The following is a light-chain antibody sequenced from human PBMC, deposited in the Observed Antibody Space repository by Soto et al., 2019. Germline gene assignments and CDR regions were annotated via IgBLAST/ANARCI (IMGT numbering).Light chain of an antibody. CDR1: KLGDKY. CDR2: QDS. Sequence: SYELTQPPSVSVSPGQTASITCSGDKLGDKYACWYQQKPGQSPVLVIYQDSKRPSGIPERFSGSNSGNTATLTISGTQAMDEADYDCQAWDSSTAGAVFGGGTKLTVL. J-gene: IGLJ2*01. CDR3: QAWDSSTAGAV. V-gene: IGLV3-1*01.